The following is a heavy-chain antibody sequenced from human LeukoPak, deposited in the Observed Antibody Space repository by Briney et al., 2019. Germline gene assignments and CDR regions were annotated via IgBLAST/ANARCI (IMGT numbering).Heavy chain of an antibody. D-gene: IGHD3-3*01. V-gene: IGHV4-59*01. CDR3: ARGVTDFWSGYLYYFDY. J-gene: IGHJ4*02. CDR1: GGSISSYY. CDR2: IYYSGST. Sequence: SETLSLTCTVSGGSISSYYWSWIRQPPGKGLEWIGYIYYSGSTNYNPSLKSRVTISVDTSKNQFSLKLSSVTAADTAVYYCARGVTDFWSGYLYYFDYWGQGTLVTVSS.